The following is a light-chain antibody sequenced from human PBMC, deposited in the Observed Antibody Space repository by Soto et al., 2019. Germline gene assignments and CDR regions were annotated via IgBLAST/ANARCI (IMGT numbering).Light chain of an antibody. Sequence: EIVLTQSPGTLSLSPGERATLSCRSSQSVSSNYLAWYQQKPDQAPRLVIYDVSGRATGVPDRFSGSGSGTDFTLTISRLEPEDFAVYYYQQYGSSPTFGQVTKVEIK. V-gene: IGKV3-20*01. CDR3: QQYGSSPT. J-gene: IGKJ1*01. CDR1: QSVSSNY. CDR2: DVS.